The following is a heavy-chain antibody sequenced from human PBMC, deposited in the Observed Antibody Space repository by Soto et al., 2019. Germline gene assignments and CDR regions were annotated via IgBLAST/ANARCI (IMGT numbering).Heavy chain of an antibody. D-gene: IGHD3-10*02. CDR3: IRGDVRGPFDI. CDR1: GGSMNSHDYY. Sequence: QEQLQESGPGLVKPSQTLSLTCTVSGGSMNSHDYYWSWIRQPPGKGLEWIGYIHNSGSNYYNPSLKSRLTISSDTSKNQFSLRLNSVTAADTALYYCIRGDVRGPFDIWGQGTMVTVSS. CDR2: IHNSGSN. V-gene: IGHV4-30-4*01. J-gene: IGHJ3*02.